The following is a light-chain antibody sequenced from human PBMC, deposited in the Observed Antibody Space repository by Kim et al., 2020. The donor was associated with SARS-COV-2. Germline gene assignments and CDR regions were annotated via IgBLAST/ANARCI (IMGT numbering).Light chain of an antibody. CDR2: KSK. CDR1: SYNIGGNF. V-gene: IGLV1-47*01. Sequence: GQMVTISCSGSSYNIGGNFVYWYQQPPGTAPKALIYKSKQRPSEVPGRFSGSNSGTSASLAISALRSEDEAVYYCATWDDTMNGPVFSGGTQLTVL. CDR3: ATWDDTMNGPV. J-gene: IGLJ2*01.